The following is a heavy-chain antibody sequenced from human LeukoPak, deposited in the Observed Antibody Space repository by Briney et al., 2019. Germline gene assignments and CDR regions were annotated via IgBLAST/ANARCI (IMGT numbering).Heavy chain of an antibody. Sequence: NPGGSLRLSCAASGFTLSTYWMNWVRQAPGKGLEWVSYISSSGSTIYYADSVKGRFTISRDNAKNSLYLQMNSLRAEDTAVYYCARRRVDHFDYWGQGTLVTVSS. CDR3: ARRRVDHFDY. CDR2: ISSSGSTI. CDR1: GFTLSTYW. J-gene: IGHJ4*02. D-gene: IGHD2-2*01. V-gene: IGHV3-48*04.